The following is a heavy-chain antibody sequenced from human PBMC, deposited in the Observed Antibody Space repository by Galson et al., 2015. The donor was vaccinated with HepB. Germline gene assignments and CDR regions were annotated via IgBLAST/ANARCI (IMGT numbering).Heavy chain of an antibody. D-gene: IGHD5-18*01. J-gene: IGHJ4*02. CDR2: IEQDGSEK. CDR3: AKDRRDAATVYYFDY. Sequence: SLRLSCAASGFTFSSNWMTWVRQAPGKGLEWVANIEQDGSEKYYVDSVKGRFTISRDNAKNSLYLQMNSLRAEDTAVYYCAKDRRDAATVYYFDYWGQGTLVTVSS. V-gene: IGHV3-7*01. CDR1: GFTFSSNW.